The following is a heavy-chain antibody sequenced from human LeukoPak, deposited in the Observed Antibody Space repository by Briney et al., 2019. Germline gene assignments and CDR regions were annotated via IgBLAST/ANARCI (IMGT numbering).Heavy chain of an antibody. CDR3: ARPLNGANIY. D-gene: IGHD4/OR15-4a*01. CDR2: IYPGNSDT. Sequence: GESLKISCQGSGYSFTTYWIGWVRQMPGKGLEWMGIIYPGNSDTRYSPSFQGQVTISVDKSISTAYLQWSSLKASDTAMYYCARPLNGANIYWGQGTLVTVSS. CDR1: GYSFTTYW. J-gene: IGHJ4*02. V-gene: IGHV5-51*01.